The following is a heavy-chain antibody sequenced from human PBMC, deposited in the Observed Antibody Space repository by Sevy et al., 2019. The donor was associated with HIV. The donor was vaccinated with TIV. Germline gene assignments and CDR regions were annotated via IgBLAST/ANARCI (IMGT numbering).Heavy chain of an antibody. CDR3: AHETIGRFDS. Sequence: RGCLRLSCAASGFTFSVYWMNCVRQAPGKGLEWVANIKGEGSDKHYVDSVEGRFTISRDNGKNLLYLQMNSLRVEDTAIYYCAHETIGRFDSWGQGTLVTVSS. CDR1: GFTFSVYW. D-gene: IGHD3-16*01. V-gene: IGHV3-7*01. CDR2: IKGEGSDK. J-gene: IGHJ4*02.